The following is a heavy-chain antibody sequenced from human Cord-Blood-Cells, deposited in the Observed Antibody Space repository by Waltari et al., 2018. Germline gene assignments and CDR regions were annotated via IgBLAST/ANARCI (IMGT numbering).Heavy chain of an antibody. D-gene: IGHD3-22*01. J-gene: IGHJ2*01. Sequence: QVQLQESGPGLVKPSGTLSLTCAVSGYSISSGYYWGWIRQPPGKGLEWIGSIYHSGSTYYNPSLKSRVTISVDTSKNQFSLKLSSVTAADTAVYYCASGRDSWYFDLWGRGTLVTVSS. V-gene: IGHV4-38-2*01. CDR1: GYSISSGYY. CDR3: ASGRDSWYFDL. CDR2: IYHSGST.